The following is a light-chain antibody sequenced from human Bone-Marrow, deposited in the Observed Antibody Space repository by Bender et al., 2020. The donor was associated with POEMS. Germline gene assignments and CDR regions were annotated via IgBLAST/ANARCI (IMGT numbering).Light chain of an antibody. V-gene: IGLV4-69*01. CDR1: SGHSDYS. CDR2: LDTDGSH. CDR3: QTWGPTIV. J-gene: IGLJ2*01. Sequence: QLVLTQSPSVSASLGASVRLTCTLSSGHSDYSIAWHQQQSDKGPRYLIKLDTDGSHSKGDGIPDRFSGSSSGAERFLFISSLQSEDEAGYYCQTWGPTIVFGGGAQVTVL.